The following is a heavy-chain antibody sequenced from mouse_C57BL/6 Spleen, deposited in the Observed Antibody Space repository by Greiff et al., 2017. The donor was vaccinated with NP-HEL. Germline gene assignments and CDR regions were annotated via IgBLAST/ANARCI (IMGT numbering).Heavy chain of an antibody. Sequence: DVQLLASGAGFVQPLGSLNLSCAASGFTFTTYAMTWFRQAPGKGLEWVARIRSKSINYDTYYAVSVKDRFTISRDESERMLYLQMNNLKTENTAMYYCLREGYSFDYWGQGTTLTVSS. CDR2: IRSKSINYDT. CDR3: LREGYSFDY. D-gene: IGHD2-3*01. V-gene: IGHV10-1*01. J-gene: IGHJ2*01. CDR1: GFTFTTYA.